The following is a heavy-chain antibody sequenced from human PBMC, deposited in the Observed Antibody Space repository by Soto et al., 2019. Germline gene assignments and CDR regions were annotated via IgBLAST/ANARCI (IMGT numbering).Heavy chain of an antibody. D-gene: IGHD2-15*01. Sequence: XSVKVCFRASGCTFTYYYTHLVRQAPGQGLEWMGWMNPKSGGAYFAQKFQGRVTLTRDTSIGTAYIEVNSLKSDDTAVYFCTRENIENRDGLYDAFDIWGQGTTVTVSS. CDR1: GCTFTYYY. V-gene: IGHV1-2*02. CDR2: MNPKSGGA. J-gene: IGHJ3*02. CDR3: TRENIENRDGLYDAFDI.